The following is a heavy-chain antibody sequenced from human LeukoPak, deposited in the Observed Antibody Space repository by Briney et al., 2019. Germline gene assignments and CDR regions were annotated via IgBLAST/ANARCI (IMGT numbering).Heavy chain of an antibody. D-gene: IGHD1-26*01. CDR2: IYYSGST. CDR1: GGSISSYY. CDR3: ARDRSSRVGATDLRAFKY. Sequence: PSETLSLTCTVSGGSISSYYWSWIRQPPGKGLEWIGYIYYSGSTNYNPSLKSRVTISVDTSKNQFSLKLSSVTAADTAVYYCARDRSSRVGATDLRAFKYWGQGTLVTVSS. V-gene: IGHV4-59*12. J-gene: IGHJ4*02.